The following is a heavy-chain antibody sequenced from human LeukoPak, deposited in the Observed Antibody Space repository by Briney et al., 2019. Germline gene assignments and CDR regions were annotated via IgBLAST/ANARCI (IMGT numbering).Heavy chain of an antibody. D-gene: IGHD2-15*01. J-gene: IGHJ6*03. CDR3: ARGGYCSGGSCYGVSVYYYMDV. CDR2: IYYSGST. CDR1: GGSISSSSYY. Sequence: SETLSLTCTVSGGSISSSSYYWGWLRQPPGTGLEWIGSIYYSGSTYYNPSLKSRVTISVDTSENQFSLKLSSVTAADTAVYYCARGGYCSGGSCYGVSVYYYMDVWGRGTTVTVSS. V-gene: IGHV4-39*07.